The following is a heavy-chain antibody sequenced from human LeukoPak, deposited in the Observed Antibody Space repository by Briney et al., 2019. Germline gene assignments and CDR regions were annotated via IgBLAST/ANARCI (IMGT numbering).Heavy chain of an antibody. J-gene: IGHJ4*02. CDR1: GGSISNSNYY. D-gene: IGHD3-22*01. Sequence: PSETLSLTCTVSGGSISNSNYYWSWIRQPPGKELEWIASINYGGTTYYNPSLKSRVTISLDTSKNQFSLKLSSVTAADTAVYYCARAPGGGYYSYYFDYWGQGTLVTVSS. CDR3: ARAPGGGYYSYYFDY. V-gene: IGHV4-39*07. CDR2: INYGGTT.